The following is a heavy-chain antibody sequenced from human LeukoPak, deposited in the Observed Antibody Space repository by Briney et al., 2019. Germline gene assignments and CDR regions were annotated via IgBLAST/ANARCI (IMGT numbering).Heavy chain of an antibody. CDR2: ISSSSSYI. CDR3: ARVISYYGSGSSYYFDY. CDR1: GFTFSSYS. J-gene: IGHJ4*02. Sequence: PGRSLRLSCAASGFTFSSYSMNWVRQAPGKGLEWVSSISSSSSYIYYADSVKGRFTISRDNAKNSLYLQMNSLRAEDTAVYYCARVISYYGSGSSYYFDYWGQGTLVTVSS. V-gene: IGHV3-21*01. D-gene: IGHD3-10*01.